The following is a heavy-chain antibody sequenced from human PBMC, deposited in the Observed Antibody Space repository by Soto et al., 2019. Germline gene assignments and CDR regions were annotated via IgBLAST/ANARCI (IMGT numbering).Heavy chain of an antibody. CDR3: ARNSPYIAAAGPFDY. Sequence: LRLSCAASGFTFRSYAVHWVRQAPGKGLEWVAVISYDGSNKYYADSVKGRFTISRDNSENTLYLQMNSLRAEDTAVYYCARNSPYIAAAGPFDYWGQGTLVTVSS. CDR1: GFTFRSYA. J-gene: IGHJ4*02. D-gene: IGHD6-13*01. CDR2: ISYDGSNK. V-gene: IGHV3-30-3*01.